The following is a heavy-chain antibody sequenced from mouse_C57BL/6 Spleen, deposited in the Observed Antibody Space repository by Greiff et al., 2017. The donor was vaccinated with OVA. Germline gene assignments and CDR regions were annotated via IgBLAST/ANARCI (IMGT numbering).Heavy chain of an antibody. V-gene: IGHV1-76*01. J-gene: IGHJ2*01. CDR1: GYTFTDYY. CDR2: IYPGSGNT. D-gene: IGHD2-2*01. Sequence: QVQLQQSGAELVRPGASVKLSCKASGYTFTDYYINWVKQRPGQGLEWIARIYPGSGNTYYNEKFKGKATLTAEKSSSTAYMQLSSLTSEDSAVYFCARCYGYDDYFDYWGQGTTLTVSS. CDR3: ARCYGYDDYFDY.